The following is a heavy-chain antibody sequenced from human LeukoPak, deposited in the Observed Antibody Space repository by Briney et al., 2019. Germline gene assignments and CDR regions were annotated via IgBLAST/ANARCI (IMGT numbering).Heavy chain of an antibody. D-gene: IGHD1-1*01. CDR3: ARDRDTTVSTGFASDI. Sequence: GGSLRLSCAASGFTFSDYYMSWIRQAPGKGLEWVSYISSSGSTIYYANSVKGRFTISRDNAKNSLFLQMSSLRVDDTAAYYCARDRDTTVSTGFASDIWGQGTMVTVSS. V-gene: IGHV3-11*04. J-gene: IGHJ3*02. CDR1: GFTFSDYY. CDR2: ISSSGSTI.